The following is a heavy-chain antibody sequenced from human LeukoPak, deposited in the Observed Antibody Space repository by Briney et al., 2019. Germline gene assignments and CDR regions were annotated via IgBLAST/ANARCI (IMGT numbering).Heavy chain of an antibody. CDR2: IYHSGIT. V-gene: IGHV4-38-2*02. CDR1: GYSIRSGFY. Sequence: SETLSLTCSVSGYSIRSGFYWGWIRQSPGKGLEWIANIYHSGITYYTPSLKSRVTISVDTSKNQFYLKLSSVTAADTAVYYCGRAVGSFDWLPLFDYWGQGTLVTDSS. CDR3: GRAVGSFDWLPLFDY. J-gene: IGHJ4*02. D-gene: IGHD3-9*01.